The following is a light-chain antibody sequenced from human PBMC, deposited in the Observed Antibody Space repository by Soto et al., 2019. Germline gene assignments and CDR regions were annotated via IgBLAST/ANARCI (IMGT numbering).Light chain of an antibody. CDR2: KAS. CDR1: QTISSW. CDR3: QHYNSYSAA. Sequence: DIQMTQSPSTLSGSVGDRVTITCRASQTISSWLAWYQQKPGKAPKLLIYKASTLKSGVPPRFSGSGSGTEFTLTISSLQPDDFATYYCQHYNSYSAAFGQGTKVDIK. J-gene: IGKJ1*01. V-gene: IGKV1-5*03.